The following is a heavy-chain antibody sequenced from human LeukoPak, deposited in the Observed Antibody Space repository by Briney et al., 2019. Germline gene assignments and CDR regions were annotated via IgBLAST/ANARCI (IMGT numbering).Heavy chain of an antibody. V-gene: IGHV3-23*01. J-gene: IGHJ4*02. Sequence: GGSLRLSCATSGFTFSSYTMIWVRQAPGKGLEWVSIIGASGGDIHYADSVKGRFSISRDNPKNALTLQMNSLRVDDTAVYYCARDPNWGSGYWGQGTLVTVSS. CDR3: ARDPNWGSGY. CDR2: IGASGGDI. CDR1: GFTFSSYT. D-gene: IGHD7-27*01.